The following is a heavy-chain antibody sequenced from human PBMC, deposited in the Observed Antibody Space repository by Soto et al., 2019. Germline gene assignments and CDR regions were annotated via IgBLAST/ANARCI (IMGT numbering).Heavy chain of an antibody. J-gene: IGHJ5*01. D-gene: IGHD1-1*01. CDR1: GYTFTSYD. V-gene: IGHV1-8*01. CDR3: ATYRRGAGTGSSWFDS. Sequence: QVQLVQSGAEVKTPGASGKVSCKASGYTFTSYDINWVRQATGQGLERMGWMNPNSGNTGYAQKFQGRITMTRDTSISTAYMELTGLRSDDTAIYYCATYRRGAGTGSSWFDSWGQGTLVTVSS. CDR2: MNPNSGNT.